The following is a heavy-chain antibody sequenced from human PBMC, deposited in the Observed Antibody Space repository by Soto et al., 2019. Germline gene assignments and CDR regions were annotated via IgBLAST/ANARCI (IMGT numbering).Heavy chain of an antibody. D-gene: IGHD4-4*01. CDR3: ARDRVTGWFAP. CDR2: IYYSGST. Sequence: SETLSLTCTVSGGSISSGDYYWSWIRQPPGKGLEWIGYIYYSGSTYYNPSLKSRVTISVDTSKNQFSLKLSSVTAADTAVYYCARDRVTGWFAPWGQGTLGTDSS. J-gene: IGHJ5*02. CDR1: GGSISSGDYY. V-gene: IGHV4-30-4*01.